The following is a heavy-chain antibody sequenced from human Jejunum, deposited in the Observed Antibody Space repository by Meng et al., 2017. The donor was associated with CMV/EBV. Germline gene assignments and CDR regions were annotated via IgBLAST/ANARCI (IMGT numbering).Heavy chain of an antibody. CDR1: GGSFSGYS. Sequence: YGGSFSGYSWSWFRQSPGQGLGWIGKINHSGTASYNPSLRRRVTISEDTSKNQFSLRLTSVTAADTAIYYCARKYCGSSNCYPFDYWGQGELVTVSS. CDR3: ARKYCGSSNCYPFDY. D-gene: IGHD2-2*01. CDR2: INHSGTA. J-gene: IGHJ4*02. V-gene: IGHV4-34*01.